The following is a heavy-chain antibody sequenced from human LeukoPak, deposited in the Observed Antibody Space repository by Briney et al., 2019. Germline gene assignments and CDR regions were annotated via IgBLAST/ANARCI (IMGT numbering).Heavy chain of an antibody. J-gene: IGHJ4*02. CDR1: GYTFTSYA. D-gene: IGHD6-19*01. CDR2: INAGIGNT. Sequence: GASVKVSCKASGYTFTSYAMHWVRQAPGQRLEWMGWINAGIGNTKYSQKFQGRVTITRDTSASTAYMELSSLRSEDTAVYYCARDRYLSSGWYSLMDYWGQGTLVTVSS. CDR3: ARDRYLSSGWYSLMDY. V-gene: IGHV1-3*01.